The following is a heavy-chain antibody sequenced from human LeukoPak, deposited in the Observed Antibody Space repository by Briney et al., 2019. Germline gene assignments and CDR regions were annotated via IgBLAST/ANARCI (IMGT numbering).Heavy chain of an antibody. CDR2: LSSDGRST. D-gene: IGHD3-22*01. CDR3: ARSYNYRFDY. V-gene: IGHV3-74*01. Sequence: GGSLRLSCEVSGFTVSSYWMHWVRQGPGKGLEWVARLSSDGRSTNYADFVKGRATISRDNAKNALFLEMSGLRADDTAVYYCARSYNYRFDYWGQGTLVVVSS. J-gene: IGHJ4*02. CDR1: GFTVSSYW.